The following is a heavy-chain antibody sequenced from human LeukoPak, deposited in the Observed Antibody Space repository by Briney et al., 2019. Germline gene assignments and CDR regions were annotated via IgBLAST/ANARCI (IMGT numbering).Heavy chain of an antibody. CDR1: GFTLSNSW. Sequence: GGSLRLSCAASGFTLSNSWMHWVRQAPGKGLVWVSRINSDGSSTSYADSVKGRSTISRDNAKNTLYLQMNSLRAEDTAVYYCARENIVAYYFDYWGQGALVTVSS. CDR3: ARENIVAYYFDY. D-gene: IGHD5-12*01. CDR2: INSDGSST. J-gene: IGHJ4*02. V-gene: IGHV3-74*01.